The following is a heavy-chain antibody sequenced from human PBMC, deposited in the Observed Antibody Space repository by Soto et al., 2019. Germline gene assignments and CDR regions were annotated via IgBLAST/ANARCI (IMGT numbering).Heavy chain of an antibody. CDR1: GGSFSGYY. CDR2: INHSGST. CDR3: ARGLYDILTGYYTRPNWFDP. D-gene: IGHD3-9*01. Sequence: SEILSLTCAVYGGSFSGYYWSWIRQPPGKGLEWIGEINHSGSTNYNPSLKSRVTISVDTSKNQFSLKLSSVTAADTAVYYCARGLYDILTGYYTRPNWFDPWGQGTLVTVSS. V-gene: IGHV4-34*01. J-gene: IGHJ5*02.